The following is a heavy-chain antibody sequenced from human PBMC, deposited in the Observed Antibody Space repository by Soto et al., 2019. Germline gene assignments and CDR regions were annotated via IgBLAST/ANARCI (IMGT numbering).Heavy chain of an antibody. D-gene: IGHD2-8*01. Sequence: QVQLQESGPGLVKPSQTLSLTCTVSGGSISSGGGYWSWIRQQPGKGLEWIGYIDYSGSTYYNPHLQSRVTISVDTSVNQFSLKLRSVTAADTAVSYCARGYRTTNSGHNWFDRWGQGTLVSVSS. V-gene: IGHV4-31*03. CDR3: ARGYRTTNSGHNWFDR. CDR1: GGSISSGGGY. J-gene: IGHJ5*02. CDR2: IDYSGST.